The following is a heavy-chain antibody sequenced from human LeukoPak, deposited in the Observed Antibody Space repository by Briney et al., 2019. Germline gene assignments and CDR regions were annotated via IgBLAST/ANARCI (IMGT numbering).Heavy chain of an antibody. CDR2: IYYSGNS. CDR3: ARLRGAFDI. CDR1: GDSISSYY. Sequence: SETLSLTCTVSGDSISSYYWSWIRQPPGKGLEWTAYIYYSGNSNYNPSLKSRVTISVDTSKNQFSLRLTSVTAADTAVYYCARLRGAFDIWGQGTMVTVSS. J-gene: IGHJ3*02. D-gene: IGHD3-3*01. V-gene: IGHV4-59*01.